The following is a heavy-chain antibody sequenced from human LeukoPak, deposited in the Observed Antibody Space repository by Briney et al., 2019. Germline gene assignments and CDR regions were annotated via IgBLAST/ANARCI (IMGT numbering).Heavy chain of an antibody. CDR1: GGSISSYY. CDR3: AIMLGYYDGSGYWVQ. CDR2: ITPNADRT. V-gene: IGHV3-23*01. D-gene: IGHD3-22*01. J-gene: IGHJ1*01. Sequence: ETLSLTCTVSGGSISSYYWSWIRQPPGKGLEWVSFITPNADRTSYADSVEGRFTISRDNPRNTLYMQMNSLRDEDTAVYYCAIMLGYYDGSGYWVQWGQGTLVTVSS.